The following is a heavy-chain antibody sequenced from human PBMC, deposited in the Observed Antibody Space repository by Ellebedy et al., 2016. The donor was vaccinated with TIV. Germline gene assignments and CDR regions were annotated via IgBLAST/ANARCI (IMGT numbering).Heavy chain of an antibody. CDR3: ARMFLDVNRGEAFDV. D-gene: IGHD3-10*01. Sequence: SGPTLVKPTQTLTLTCTFSGFSLSTRGMCVSWIRQPPGKALEWLALIDWDDDKYYTTSLKTRLTISQDTSKNQVVLAMTNMDPVDTATYYCARMFLDVNRGEAFDVWGQGTLVAVSS. CDR2: IDWDDDK. J-gene: IGHJ3*01. CDR1: GFSLSTRGMC. V-gene: IGHV2-70*01.